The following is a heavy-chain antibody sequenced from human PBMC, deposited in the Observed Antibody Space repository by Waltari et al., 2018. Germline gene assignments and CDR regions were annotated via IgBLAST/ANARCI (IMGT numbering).Heavy chain of an antibody. CDR3: ARALVGATSNAFDI. CDR2: ISYVGSNK. CDR1: GFTFSSYA. D-gene: IGHD1-26*01. V-gene: IGHV3-30-3*01. J-gene: IGHJ3*02. Sequence: QVQLVESGGGVVQPGRSLRLSCAASGFTFSSYALHWVRQAPGKGLELVAVISYVGSNKYYADSVKGRFTISRDNSKNTLYLQRNSLRAEDTAVYYCARALVGATSNAFDIWGQGTMVTVSS.